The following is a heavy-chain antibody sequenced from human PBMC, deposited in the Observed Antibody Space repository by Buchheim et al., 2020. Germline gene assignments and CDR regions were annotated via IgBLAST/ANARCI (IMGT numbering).Heavy chain of an antibody. Sequence: VQLVESGGGLIQPGESLRLSCEASGFTFSSYGMNWVRQAPGKGLEWISFISGSDTTIYYADSVKGRFTISRDNAKNSLVLQMNSLRAEDTAVYYCARDQRDQGYWYFDLWGRGTL. CDR1: GFTFSSYG. V-gene: IGHV3-48*03. CDR3: ARDQRDQGYWYFDL. CDR2: ISGSDTTI. J-gene: IGHJ2*01.